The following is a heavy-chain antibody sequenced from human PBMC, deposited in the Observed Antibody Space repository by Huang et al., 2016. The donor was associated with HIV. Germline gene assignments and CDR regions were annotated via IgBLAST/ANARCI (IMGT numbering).Heavy chain of an antibody. CDR3: AKEGDTGAALGY. V-gene: IGHV3-53*01. Sequence: EVQLVESGGVLFQPGGSLRLSCAASGFTVSTNYMTWVRPAPGKGLEGVSLSYSGGTTYYADSVKGRFTISRDDSETTLYLHMTSLRAGDTAVYYCAKEGDTGAALGYWGQGTLVTVS. CDR1: GFTVSTNY. J-gene: IGHJ4*02. CDR2: SYSGGTT. D-gene: IGHD2-8*02.